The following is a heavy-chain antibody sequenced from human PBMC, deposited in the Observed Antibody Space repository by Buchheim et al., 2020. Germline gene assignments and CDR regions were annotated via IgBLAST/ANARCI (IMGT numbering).Heavy chain of an antibody. J-gene: IGHJ2*01. Sequence: EVQLVQSGAEVKKPGESLKISCKGSGYSFTNYWIAWVRQMPGKGLEWMGIIYPGDSETRYSPAFQGQVTMSADKSLDTAYLQWDSLKVSDTAMYYCATPVGYSYAWYLDLWGHGTL. CDR3: ATPVGYSYAWYLDL. CDR1: GYSFTNYW. V-gene: IGHV5-51*01. D-gene: IGHD5-18*01. CDR2: IYPGDSET.